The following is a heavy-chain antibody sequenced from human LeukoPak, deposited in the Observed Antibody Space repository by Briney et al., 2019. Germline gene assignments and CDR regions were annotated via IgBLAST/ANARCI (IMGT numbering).Heavy chain of an antibody. V-gene: IGHV1-3*01. CDR3: VGGGENDPDFDY. CDR2: INAGNGNT. Sequence: ASVKVSCKASGYTFTSYAMHWVRQAPGQRLEWMGWINAGNGNTKYSQKFQGRVTITRDTSASTAYMELSSLRSEDTAVYYCVGGGENDPDFDYWGQGTLVTVSS. J-gene: IGHJ4*02. D-gene: IGHD1-1*01. CDR1: GYTFTSYA.